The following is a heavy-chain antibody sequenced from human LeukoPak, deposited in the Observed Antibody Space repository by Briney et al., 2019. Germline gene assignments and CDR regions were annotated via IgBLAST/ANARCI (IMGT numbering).Heavy chain of an antibody. V-gene: IGHV3-30*04. CDR3: ASLGGYCSGGSCYEVFDY. CDR1: GFTFSSYA. CDR2: ISYDGSNK. Sequence: GRSLSLSCAASGFTFSSYAMHWVRQAPGKGLEWVAVISYDGSNKYYADSVKGRFTISRDNSKNTLYLQMNSLRAEDTAVYYCASLGGYCSGGSCYEVFDYWGQGTLVTVSS. J-gene: IGHJ4*02. D-gene: IGHD2-15*01.